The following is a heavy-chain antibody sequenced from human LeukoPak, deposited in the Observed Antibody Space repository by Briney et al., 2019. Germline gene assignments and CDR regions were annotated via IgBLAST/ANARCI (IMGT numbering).Heavy chain of an antibody. CDR1: GYTFTGYD. CDR3: ARDRAIFGVNRAGAACFDL. J-gene: IGHJ5*02. CDR2: INPNRGGT. Sequence: ASGKVSCKAAGYTFTGYDMHWGRQAPGQGLEWMGWINPNRGGTDYAQKFQGGGTMTRDTAISTAYRELSRLRSAHTAVYYCARDRAIFGVNRAGAACFDLWGQGTLVTVSS. V-gene: IGHV1-2*02. D-gene: IGHD3-3*01.